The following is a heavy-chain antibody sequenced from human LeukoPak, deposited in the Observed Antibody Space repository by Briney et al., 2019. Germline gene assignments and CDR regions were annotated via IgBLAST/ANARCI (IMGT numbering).Heavy chain of an antibody. D-gene: IGHD3-22*01. Sequence: PSETLSLTCAVYGGSFSGYYWSWIRQPPGKGLEWIGSIYHSGSTYYNPSLKSRVTISVDTSKNQFSLKLSSVTAADTAVYYCARDPPGEDYYDSSGDYWGQGTLVTVSS. V-gene: IGHV4-34*01. CDR2: IYHSGST. CDR3: ARDPPGEDYYDSSGDY. CDR1: GGSFSGYY. J-gene: IGHJ4*02.